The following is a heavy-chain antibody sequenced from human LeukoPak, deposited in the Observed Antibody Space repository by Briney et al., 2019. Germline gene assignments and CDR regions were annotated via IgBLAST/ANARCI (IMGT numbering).Heavy chain of an antibody. CDR2: ISYDGSDK. J-gene: IGHJ4*02. Sequence: GGSLRLSCAASGFTFSSYGMHWVRQAPGKGLEWVAVISYDGSDKYYADSVKGRFTISRDNSKNTLYLQVNSLRAEDTAVYSCARDLTGPYDHWGQGTLVTVSS. D-gene: IGHD3-22*01. V-gene: IGHV3-30*03. CDR1: GFTFSSYG. CDR3: ARDLTGPYDH.